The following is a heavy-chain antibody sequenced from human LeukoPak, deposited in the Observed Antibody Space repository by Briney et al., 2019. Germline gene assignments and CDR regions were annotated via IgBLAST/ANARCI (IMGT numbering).Heavy chain of an antibody. CDR3: ARDRMITFGGVIVSD. V-gene: IGHV4-31*03. Sequence: SQTLSLTCTVSGGSISSGGYYWSWIRQHPGTGLEWIGYIYYSGSTYYNPSLKSRVTISVDTSKNQFSLKLSSVTAADTAVYYCARDRMITFGGVIVSDWGQGTLVTVSS. D-gene: IGHD3-16*02. J-gene: IGHJ4*02. CDR2: IYYSGST. CDR1: GGSISSGGYY.